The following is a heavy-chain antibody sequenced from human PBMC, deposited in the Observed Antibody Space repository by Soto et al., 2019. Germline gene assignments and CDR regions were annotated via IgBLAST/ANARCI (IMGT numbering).Heavy chain of an antibody. CDR1: GGSISDFY. D-gene: IGHD4-17*01. V-gene: IGHV4-59*08. CDR3: ARGDYGDYVEYYYYGMDV. Sequence: SETLSLTCTVSGGSISDFYWSWIRQPPGKGLEWIGYVYYTGNSYYNPSLKSRVTITVDTSKNEFSMKLSSVTAADTALYYCARGDYGDYVEYYYYGMDVWGQGTTVTVSS. CDR2: VYYTGNS. J-gene: IGHJ6*02.